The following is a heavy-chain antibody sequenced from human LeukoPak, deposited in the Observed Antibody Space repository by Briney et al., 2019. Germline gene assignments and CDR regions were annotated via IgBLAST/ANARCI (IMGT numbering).Heavy chain of an antibody. CDR1: GYTLTGYY. Sequence: ASVKVSCKASGYTLTGYYMHWVRQAPGQGLKWMGWINPNSGGTNYAQKFQGRVTMTRDTSISTAYMELSRLRSDDTAVYYCARGREFYDSSGSDAFDIWGQGTMVTVSS. D-gene: IGHD3-22*01. CDR2: INPNSGGT. CDR3: ARGREFYDSSGSDAFDI. V-gene: IGHV1-2*02. J-gene: IGHJ3*02.